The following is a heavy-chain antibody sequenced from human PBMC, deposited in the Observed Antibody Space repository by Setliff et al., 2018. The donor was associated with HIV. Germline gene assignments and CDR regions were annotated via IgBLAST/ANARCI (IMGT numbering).Heavy chain of an antibody. CDR1: GGSISIHPFY. J-gene: IGHJ6*03. CDR3: ALTGHRLLRGYMDV. D-gene: IGHD2-15*01. CDR2: IHYGGTT. Sequence: KLSETLSLTCTVSGGSISIHPFYWGWIRQPPGKGLEWIGSIHYGGTTYSNPSLRSRVAFSVDTSKNQFSLKLKSVTAADTAVYYCALTGHRLLRGYMDVWGKGTTVTVSS. V-gene: IGHV4-39*07.